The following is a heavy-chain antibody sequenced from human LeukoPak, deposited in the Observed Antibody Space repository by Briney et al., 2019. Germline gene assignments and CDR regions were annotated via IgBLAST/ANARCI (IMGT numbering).Heavy chain of an antibody. CDR3: AREGSSGYYTGYFDY. CDR2: IKQDGSEK. Sequence: PGGSLRLSCAASGFTFSSYWMSWVRQAPGKGLEWVANIKQDGSEKYYVDSVKGRFTISRDNAKNSLYLQMISLRAEDTAVYYCAREGSSGYYTGYFDYWGQGTLVTVSS. CDR1: GFTFSSYW. J-gene: IGHJ4*02. D-gene: IGHD3-22*01. V-gene: IGHV3-7*01.